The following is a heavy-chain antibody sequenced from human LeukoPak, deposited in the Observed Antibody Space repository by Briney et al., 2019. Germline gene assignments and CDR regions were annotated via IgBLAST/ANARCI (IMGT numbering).Heavy chain of an antibody. V-gene: IGHV3-48*04. Sequence: GRSLRLSCAASGFTFSSSAMTWVRQAPGKGLEWVSYISSSGSTVYYADSVKGRFTISRDNAKNSLYLQMNSLRAEDTAVYYCARDLGWGSGSYSVGYWGQGTLVTVSS. CDR3: ARDLGWGSGSYSVGY. CDR2: ISSSGSTV. J-gene: IGHJ4*02. CDR1: GFTFSSSA. D-gene: IGHD3-10*01.